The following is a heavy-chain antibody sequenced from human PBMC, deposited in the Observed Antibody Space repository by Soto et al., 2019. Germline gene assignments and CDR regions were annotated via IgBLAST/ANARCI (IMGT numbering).Heavy chain of an antibody. CDR1: GYTFTSYA. CDR2: INAGNGNT. V-gene: IGHV1-3*01. J-gene: IGHJ4*02. Sequence: QVQLVRSGAEVKKPGASVKVSCKASGYTFTSYAMHWVRQAPGQRLEWMGWINAGNGNTKYSQKFQGRVTITRDTSASTAYMELSSLRSEDTAVYYCARADILTGSLDYWGQGTLVTVSS. D-gene: IGHD3-9*01. CDR3: ARADILTGSLDY.